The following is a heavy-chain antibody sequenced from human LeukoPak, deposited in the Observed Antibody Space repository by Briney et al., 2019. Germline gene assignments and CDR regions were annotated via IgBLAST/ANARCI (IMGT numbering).Heavy chain of an antibody. V-gene: IGHV4-39*07. CDR1: GGSISSSSYY. J-gene: IGHJ4*02. Sequence: SETLSLTCTVSGGSISSSSYYWGWIRHPPGKRLEWIGSIYYSGSTYYNPPLKSRVTISVDTSKDQFSLKLSSVTAADTAVYYCARGRRAAMVRGFFDYWGQGTLVTVSS. CDR2: IYYSGST. CDR3: ARGRRAAMVRGFFDY. D-gene: IGHD3-10*01.